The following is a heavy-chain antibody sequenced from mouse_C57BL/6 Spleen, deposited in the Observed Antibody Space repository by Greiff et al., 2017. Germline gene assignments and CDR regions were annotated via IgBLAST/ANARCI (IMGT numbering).Heavy chain of an antibody. CDR3: ARYGHPWFAY. V-gene: IGHV1-82*01. CDR1: GYAFSSYW. J-gene: IGHJ3*01. D-gene: IGHD1-1*02. CDR2: IYPGDGDT. Sequence: QVQLKESGPELVKPGASVKISCKASGYAFSSYWMNWVKQRPGKGLEWIGRIYPGDGDTNYNGKFKGKATLTADKSSSPAYMQLSILSSEDSAVYFCARYGHPWFAYWGQGTLVTVSA.